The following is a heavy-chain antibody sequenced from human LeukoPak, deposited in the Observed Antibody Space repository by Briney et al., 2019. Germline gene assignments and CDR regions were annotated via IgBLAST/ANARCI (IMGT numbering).Heavy chain of an antibody. D-gene: IGHD3-22*01. J-gene: IGHJ4*02. CDR2: IYYSGST. V-gene: IGHV4-59*12. CDR3: TRVYYDSSGFPASAFDF. Sequence: SETLSLTCTVSGGSITSYYWSWIRQPPGKGLEWIGYIYYSGSTNYNPSLKSRVTISVDTSKNQFSLKLNSVTPEDTAVYYCTRVYYDSSGFPASAFDFWGQGTLVTVSS. CDR1: GGSITSYY.